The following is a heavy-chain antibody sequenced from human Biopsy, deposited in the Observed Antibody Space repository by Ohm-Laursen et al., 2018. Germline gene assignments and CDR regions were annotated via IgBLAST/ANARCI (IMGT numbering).Heavy chain of an antibody. CDR3: ATPFQYYDSWGGYPPFDH. J-gene: IGHJ4*02. D-gene: IGHD3-3*01. CDR2: IIAVPGLV. V-gene: IGHV1-69*10. CDR1: GGTFSNYA. Sequence: ASVKVSCKASGGTFSNYAISWVRQAPGEGLEWMGGIIAVPGLVNYAPKFQGRVSITADKSTTTAYMELSNLKSEGTAVYYCATPFQYYDSWGGYPPFDHWGQGTLVTVSS.